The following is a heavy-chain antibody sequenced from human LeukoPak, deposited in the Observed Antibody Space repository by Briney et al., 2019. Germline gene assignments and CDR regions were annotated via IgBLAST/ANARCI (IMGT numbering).Heavy chain of an antibody. D-gene: IGHD3-22*01. V-gene: IGHV4-39*01. Sequence: PSETLSLTCTVSGGSISSSSYYWGWIRQPPGKGLEWIGSIYYSGSTYYNPSLKSRVTISVGTSKNQFSLKLSSVTAADTAVYYCATTLPVNSSGYRGDAFDIWGQGTMVTVSS. CDR3: ATTLPVNSSGYRGDAFDI. CDR2: IYYSGST. J-gene: IGHJ3*02. CDR1: GGSISSSSYY.